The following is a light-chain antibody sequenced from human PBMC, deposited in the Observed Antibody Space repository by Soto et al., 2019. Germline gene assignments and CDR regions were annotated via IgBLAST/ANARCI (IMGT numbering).Light chain of an antibody. V-gene: IGLV1-40*01. CDR3: QSFDTNLNAVV. CDR1: GSNIGAGYD. J-gene: IGLJ2*01. Sequence: QSVLTQPPSVSGAPGQSVTISCTGSGSNIGAGYDVHWYQQLPGVAPKLLIFDTTNRPSGVPGRFSGSKSGASASLAITGLLTEDEADFFCQSFDTNLNAVVFGGGTKVTV. CDR2: DTT.